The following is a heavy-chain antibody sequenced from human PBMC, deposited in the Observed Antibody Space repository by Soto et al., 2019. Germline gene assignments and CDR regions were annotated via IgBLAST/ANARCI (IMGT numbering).Heavy chain of an antibody. CDR3: ARGGNKQNDY. V-gene: IGHV3-66*01. CDR1: GLTVSRDF. CDR2: IHSDGST. Sequence: EVQLVESGGDLVQPGGSLRLSCAASGLTVSRDFMSWVRQAPGKGLEWVSVIHSDGSTYYADSVKDRFTISRDNSKNTLYLQMNSLRAEDTAVYYCARGGNKQNDYRGQGTLVTVSS. J-gene: IGHJ4*02. D-gene: IGHD3-10*01.